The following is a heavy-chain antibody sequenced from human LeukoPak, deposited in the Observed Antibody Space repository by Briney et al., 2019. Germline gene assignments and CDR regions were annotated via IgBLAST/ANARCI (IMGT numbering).Heavy chain of an antibody. CDR2: INHSGST. D-gene: IGHD6-13*01. CDR1: GGSFSGYY. Sequence: PSETLSLTCAVYGGSFSGYYWSWIRQPPGKGLEWIGEINHSGSTNYNPSLKSRVTTSVDTSKNQFSLKLSSVTAADTAVYYCARDPMSSSWLPLAWFDPWGQGTLVTVSS. J-gene: IGHJ5*02. V-gene: IGHV4-34*01. CDR3: ARDPMSSSWLPLAWFDP.